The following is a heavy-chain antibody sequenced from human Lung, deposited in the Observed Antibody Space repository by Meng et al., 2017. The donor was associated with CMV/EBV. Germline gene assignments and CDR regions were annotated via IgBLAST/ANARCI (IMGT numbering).Heavy chain of an antibody. D-gene: IGHD2-21*01. J-gene: IGHJ6*02. Sequence: SXAASGFTFTIFWMTWVRQAPGKGLEWVANIKEDGSGQWYVDSVKGRFTISRDNAKQSVYLQMDSLRAEDTAVYYCVRYANSHYGMDVWGQGTPVTVSS. CDR3: VRYANSHYGMDV. CDR2: IKEDGSGQ. V-gene: IGHV3-7*01. CDR1: GFTFTIFW.